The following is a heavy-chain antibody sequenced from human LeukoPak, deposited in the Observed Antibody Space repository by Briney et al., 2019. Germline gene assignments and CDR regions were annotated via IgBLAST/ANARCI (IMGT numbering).Heavy chain of an antibody. CDR1: GGTFSSYA. D-gene: IGHD4-17*01. Sequence: GSSVKVSCKASGGTFSSYAISWVRQAPGQGLEWMGGIIPIFGTANYAQKFQGRVTITADKSTSTVYMELRSLRSDDTAVYYCARALRSYGDDGTVACYWGQGTLVTVSS. V-gene: IGHV1-69*06. J-gene: IGHJ4*02. CDR2: IIPIFGTA. CDR3: ARALRSYGDDGTVACY.